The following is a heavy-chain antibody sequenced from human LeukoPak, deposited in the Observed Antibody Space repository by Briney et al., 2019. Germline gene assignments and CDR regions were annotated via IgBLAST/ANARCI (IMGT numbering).Heavy chain of an antibody. J-gene: IGHJ4*02. D-gene: IGHD5-18*01. CDR2: IYTSGST. V-gene: IGHV4-4*07. CDR1: GGSISSYY. Sequence: SETLSLTCTVSGGSISSYYWSWIRQPAGKGLEWIGRIYTSGSTNYNPSLKSRVTMSVDTSKNQFSLKLSSVTAADTAVYCCARERGTMGYSYGYALDYFDYWGQGTLVTVSS. CDR3: ARERGTMGYSYGYALDYFDY.